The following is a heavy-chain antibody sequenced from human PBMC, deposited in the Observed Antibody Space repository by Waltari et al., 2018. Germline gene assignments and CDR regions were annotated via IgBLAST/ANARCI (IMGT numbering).Heavy chain of an antibody. D-gene: IGHD3-10*01. CDR3: ARDLWFGDFVYGMDV. J-gene: IGHJ6*02. Sequence: QVQLQESGPGLVKPSETLSLTCTVSGGAISSYYWSWLRPPPGKGLEWIGYIYKSGRINYNPSLKSRVTISIDTSKNQFSLELSSVTAADTAVYYCARDLWFGDFVYGMDVWGRGTTVTVSS. CDR1: GGAISSYY. CDR2: IYKSGRI. V-gene: IGHV4-59*01.